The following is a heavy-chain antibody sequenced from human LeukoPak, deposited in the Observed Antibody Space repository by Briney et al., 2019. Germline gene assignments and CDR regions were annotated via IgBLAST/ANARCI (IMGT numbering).Heavy chain of an antibody. Sequence: SVKFSCKASGGTFSSYAISWVRQAPGQGLEWMGGIIPIFGTANYAQKFQGRVTITADESTSTAYMELSSLRSEDTAVYYCARRCSGGSCYLNWFDPWGQGTLVTVSS. V-gene: IGHV1-69*13. CDR3: ARRCSGGSCYLNWFDP. J-gene: IGHJ5*02. D-gene: IGHD2-15*01. CDR1: GGTFSSYA. CDR2: IIPIFGTA.